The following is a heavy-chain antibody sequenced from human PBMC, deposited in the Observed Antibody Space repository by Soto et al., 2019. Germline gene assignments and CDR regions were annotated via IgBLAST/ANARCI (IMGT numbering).Heavy chain of an antibody. Sequence: ASVKVSCKASGYTFTGYYMHWVRQAPGQGLEWMGWINPNSGGTNYAQKFQGWVTMTRDTSISTAYMELSRLRSDDTAVYYCARDSHITFGGVIASTFDYWGQGTLVTV. CDR2: INPNSGGT. V-gene: IGHV1-2*04. D-gene: IGHD3-16*02. CDR3: ARDSHITFGGVIASTFDY. J-gene: IGHJ4*02. CDR1: GYTFTGYY.